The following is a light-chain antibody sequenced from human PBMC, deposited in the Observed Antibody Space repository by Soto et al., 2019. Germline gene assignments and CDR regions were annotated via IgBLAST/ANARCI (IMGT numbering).Light chain of an antibody. CDR3: QQYGGSRRT. J-gene: IGKJ1*01. Sequence: EIVLTQSPGTLSLSPGDRATLSCRASQSVSSSSLAWYQQKPGQAPRLLIHGASNRATGIPDTFSGSASGTDFTLTITRLEPEDFAVYYCQQYGGSRRTFGQGTKVEIK. V-gene: IGKV3-20*01. CDR2: GAS. CDR1: QSVSSSS.